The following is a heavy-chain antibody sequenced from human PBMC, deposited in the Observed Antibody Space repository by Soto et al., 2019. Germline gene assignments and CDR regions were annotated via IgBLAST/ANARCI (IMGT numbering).Heavy chain of an antibody. CDR1: GFTFSSYA. J-gene: IGHJ4*02. CDR2: ISGSGGST. V-gene: IGHV3-23*01. Sequence: EVQLLESGGGLVQPGGSLRLSCAASGFTFSSYAMSWVRQAPGKGLEWVSAISGSGGSTYYADSLKGRFTISRDNSKNTLYLQRNSLRAEDTAVYYCAKENGYSSSWFEFDYWGQGTLVTVSS. CDR3: AKENGYSSSWFEFDY. D-gene: IGHD6-13*01.